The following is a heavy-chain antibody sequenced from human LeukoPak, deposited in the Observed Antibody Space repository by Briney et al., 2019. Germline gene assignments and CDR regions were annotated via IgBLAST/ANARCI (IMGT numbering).Heavy chain of an antibody. J-gene: IGHJ5*02. CDR1: GGSISSYY. V-gene: IGHV4-59*01. CDR3: ARVIVGATLWFDP. CDR2: IYYSGST. D-gene: IGHD1-26*01. Sequence: SETLSLTCTVSGGSISSYYWSWIRQHPGKGLEWIGYIYYSGSTNYNPSLKSRVTISVDTSKNQFSLKLSSVTAADTAVYYCARVIVGATLWFDPWGQGTLVTVSS.